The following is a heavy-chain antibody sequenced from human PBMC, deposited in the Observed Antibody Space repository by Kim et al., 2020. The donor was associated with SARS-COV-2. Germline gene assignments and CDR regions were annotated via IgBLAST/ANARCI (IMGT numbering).Heavy chain of an antibody. CDR3: ARARGYSYGYYYYYYMDV. J-gene: IGHJ6*03. V-gene: IGHV1-18*01. CDR2: ISAYNGNT. D-gene: IGHD5-18*01. Sequence: ASVKVSCKASGYTFTSYGISWVRQAPGQGLEWMGWISAYNGNTNYAQKLQGRVTMTTDTSTSTAYMELRSLRSDDTAVYYCARARGYSYGYYYYYYMDVWGKGTTVTVSS. CDR1: GYTFTSYG.